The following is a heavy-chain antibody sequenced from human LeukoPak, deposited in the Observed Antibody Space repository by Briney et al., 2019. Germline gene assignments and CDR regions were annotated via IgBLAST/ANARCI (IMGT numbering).Heavy chain of an antibody. CDR2: IWYDGSNK. Sequence: GRPLRLSCAASGFTFSSYGMHWVRQAPGKGLEWVAVIWYDGSNKYYADSVKGRFTISRDNSKNTLYLQMNSLRAEDTAVYYCAKDRGSSCTAVDYWGQGTLVTVSS. V-gene: IGHV3-33*06. D-gene: IGHD2-2*01. CDR1: GFTFSSYG. CDR3: AKDRGSSCTAVDY. J-gene: IGHJ4*02.